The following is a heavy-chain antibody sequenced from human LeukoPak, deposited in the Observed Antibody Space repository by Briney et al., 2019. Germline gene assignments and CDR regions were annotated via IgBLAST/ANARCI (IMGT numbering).Heavy chain of an antibody. J-gene: IGHJ4*02. D-gene: IGHD4-17*01. CDR2: IIPIFGTA. CDR3: ARSLAYGDYYFDY. CDR1: GGTFSSYA. V-gene: IGHV1-69*13. Sequence: ASVKVSCKASGGTFSSYAIGWVRQAPGQELEWMGGIIPIFGTANYAQKFQGRVTITADESTSTAYMELSSLRSEDTAVYYCARSLAYGDYYFDYWGQGTLVTVSS.